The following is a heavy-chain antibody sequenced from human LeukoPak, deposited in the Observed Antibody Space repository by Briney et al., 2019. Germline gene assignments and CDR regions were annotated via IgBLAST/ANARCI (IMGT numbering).Heavy chain of an antibody. D-gene: IGHD3-22*01. V-gene: IGHV4-39*01. J-gene: IGHJ1*01. CDR3: ARLRYYVGSGYWE. CDR2: IYHSGRT. CDR1: GDAVSRSDSY. Sequence: SETLSLTCSVSGDAVSRSDSYWDWIRHPPGKGLEWIVTIYHSGRTYYSPSLKSRVTMSVDPSNNQFSLNLMSVTAAYRALYRCARLRYYVGSGYWEWGESNVLRVSS.